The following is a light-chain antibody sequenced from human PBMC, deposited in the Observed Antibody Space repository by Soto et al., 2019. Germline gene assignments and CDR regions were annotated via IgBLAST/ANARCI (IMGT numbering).Light chain of an antibody. V-gene: IGKV4-1*01. Sequence: MTSSQEALSVPVSERATITCQSSQIFLYSSNNKNYLTWYQQKPGQPPKLLIFWASIRESGVPDRFSGRGSGTDFTLTISSLKAGDVAVYYCQQDFTTPQTFGQGTKVEI. CDR1: QIFLYSSNNKNY. CDR3: QQDFTTPQT. CDR2: WAS. J-gene: IGKJ1*01.